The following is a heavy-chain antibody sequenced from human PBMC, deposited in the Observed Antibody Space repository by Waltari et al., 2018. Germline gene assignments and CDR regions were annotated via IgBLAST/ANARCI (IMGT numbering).Heavy chain of an antibody. Sequence: EVRLVETGGGLIQHGGSLRLSCAASGLSVSSDFMSWVRQAPGKGLECVSVIYSGGSTYYADSVKGRFTISRDNSKNTVYLQMNSLRVEDTAVYYCAREGVDTANDYWGQGTLVTVSS. V-gene: IGHV3-53*02. J-gene: IGHJ4*02. CDR3: AREGVDTANDY. CDR1: GLSVSSDF. D-gene: IGHD5-18*01. CDR2: IYSGGST.